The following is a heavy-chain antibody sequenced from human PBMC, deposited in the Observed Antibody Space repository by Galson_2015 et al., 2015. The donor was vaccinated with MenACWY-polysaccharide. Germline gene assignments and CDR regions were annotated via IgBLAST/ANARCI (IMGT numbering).Heavy chain of an antibody. CDR1: GFPFSDSW. D-gene: IGHD3-3*01. J-gene: IGHJ3*01. V-gene: IGHV3-7*01. CDR3: ARARSWSGFFAFDF. Sequence: SLRLSCAASGFPFSDSWATWIRQAPGKGLEWVATIKQSGSEKYYVDSVEGRFTVSRDNAKNSLYLQMNSLRAEDTAVYYCARARSWSGFFAFDFWGQGTMVTVSS. CDR2: IKQSGSEK.